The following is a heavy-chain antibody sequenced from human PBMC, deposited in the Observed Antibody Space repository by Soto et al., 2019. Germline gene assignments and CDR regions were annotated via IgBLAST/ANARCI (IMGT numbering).Heavy chain of an antibody. CDR1: GDSMRGYHFY. D-gene: IGHD6-25*01. Sequence: PSETLSLTCSVSGDSMRGYHFYWGWIRQAPGKGLEWIGSAYFSGGNTHYSPSLKSRVSISVDTSKNEFSLRLTSLTAADTAVYFCAYGSSSAWIDYWGQGTLVTVSS. J-gene: IGHJ4*02. CDR2: AYFSGGNT. CDR3: AYGSSSAWIDY. V-gene: IGHV4-39*01.